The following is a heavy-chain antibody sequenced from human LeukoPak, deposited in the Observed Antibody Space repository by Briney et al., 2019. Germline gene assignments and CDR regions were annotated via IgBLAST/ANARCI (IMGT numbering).Heavy chain of an antibody. CDR3: AKDHTNSWSKDY. D-gene: IGHD6-13*01. Sequence: PGGSLRLSCAASGFTFSSYGMSWVRQAPGKGLEWVSGISGSAGSTYYADSVKGRFTISRDNSKNTLYLQMNSLRAEDTAVYYCAKDHTNSWSKDYWGQGTLVTVSS. V-gene: IGHV3-23*01. CDR1: GFTFSSYG. CDR2: ISGSAGST. J-gene: IGHJ4*02.